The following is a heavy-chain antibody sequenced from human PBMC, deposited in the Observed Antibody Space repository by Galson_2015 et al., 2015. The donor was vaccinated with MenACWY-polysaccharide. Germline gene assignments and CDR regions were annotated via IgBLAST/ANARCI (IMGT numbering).Heavy chain of an antibody. CDR2: IRSDGSRT. D-gene: IGHD4-23*01. CDR1: GFTFSNYW. CDR3: AKGGQWTPNSGAYFDY. Sequence: SLRLSCAASGFTFSNYWMQWVRQVPGKGLVWVSHIRSDGSRTSYADSVEGRFTISRDNAKNTLYLQVNSLRAEDTAVFYCAKGGQWTPNSGAYFDYWGQGALVTVSS. J-gene: IGHJ4*02. V-gene: IGHV3-74*01.